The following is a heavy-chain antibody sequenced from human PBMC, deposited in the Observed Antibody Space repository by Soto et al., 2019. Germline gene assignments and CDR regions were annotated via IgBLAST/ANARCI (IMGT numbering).Heavy chain of an antibody. CDR1: GGSISSYY. CDR2: ISYSGNT. Sequence: SETLSLTCSVSGGSISSYYWTWIRQPPGRGLEYIGYISYSGNTYYNPSLRGRVTISLDTSKNQFSLQLSSVTAADMAVYYCARENYASSGAPFLDYWGQGTLGTVSS. D-gene: IGHD3-22*01. CDR3: ARENYASSGAPFLDY. V-gene: IGHV4-59*01. J-gene: IGHJ4*02.